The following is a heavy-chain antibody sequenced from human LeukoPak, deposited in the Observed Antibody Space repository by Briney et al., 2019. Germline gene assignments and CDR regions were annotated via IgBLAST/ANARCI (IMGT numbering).Heavy chain of an antibody. Sequence: GASVKVSCKASGYTFTGYYMHWVRQAPGQGLEWMGWINPNSGGTNYAQKYQGRVTMTRDTSISTANMELSRLRSDDTAVYYCARHLTRDGYNYYYWGQGTLVTVSS. J-gene: IGHJ4*02. V-gene: IGHV1-2*02. CDR3: ARHLTRDGYNYYY. CDR2: INPNSGGT. CDR1: GYTFTGYY. D-gene: IGHD5-24*01.